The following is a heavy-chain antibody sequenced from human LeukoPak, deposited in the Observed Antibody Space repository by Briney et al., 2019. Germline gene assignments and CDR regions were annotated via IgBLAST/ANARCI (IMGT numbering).Heavy chain of an antibody. D-gene: IGHD6-13*01. CDR3: ARDRRVAAAGDAFDM. V-gene: IGHV3-30-3*01. CDR2: ISYNGNNK. Sequence: PGGSLRLSCGASGFTFSNYAMHWVRQSPGKGLEWVSLISYNGNNKHYSDSVKGRFTISRDNSKNTLWLHMDSLRPDDTAVYYCARDRRVAAAGDAFDMWGQGTVVTVSS. J-gene: IGHJ3*02. CDR1: GFTFSNYA.